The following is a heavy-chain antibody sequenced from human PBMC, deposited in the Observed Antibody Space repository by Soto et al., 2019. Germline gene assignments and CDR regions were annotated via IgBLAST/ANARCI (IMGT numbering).Heavy chain of an antibody. Sequence: EVQLLESGGGLVQPGGSLRLSCAASGFTFSSYAMSWVRQAPGKGLEWVSAISGSGGSTYYADSVKGRFTISRDNSKNTLYLQMNSLRAEDTAVYYCAKHPNGSVKGYYYYYMDVWGKGTTVTVSS. D-gene: IGHD3-10*01. V-gene: IGHV3-23*01. CDR2: ISGSGGST. CDR3: AKHPNGSVKGYYYYYMDV. CDR1: GFTFSSYA. J-gene: IGHJ6*03.